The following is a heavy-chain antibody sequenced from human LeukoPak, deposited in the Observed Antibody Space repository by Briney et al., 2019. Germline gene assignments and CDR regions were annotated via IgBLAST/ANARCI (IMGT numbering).Heavy chain of an antibody. J-gene: IGHJ4*02. V-gene: IGHV3-23*01. Sequence: GGSLRLSCAASGFTFSNSAMNWVRQAPGKGLEWVSVISGSGGSTYYADSVKGRFTVSRDNSKSTLYLQMNSLRLEDTAVYYCAKEGAYCGGDCYSYFDYWGQGTLVTVSS. CDR2: ISGSGGST. D-gene: IGHD2-21*02. CDR1: GFTFSNSA. CDR3: AKEGAYCGGDCYSYFDY.